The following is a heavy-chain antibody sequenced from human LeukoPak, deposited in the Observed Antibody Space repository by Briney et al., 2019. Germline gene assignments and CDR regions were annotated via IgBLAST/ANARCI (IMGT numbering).Heavy chain of an antibody. J-gene: IGHJ6*03. D-gene: IGHD2-15*01. CDR2: ISGSGGTT. CDR1: GFTFSSYA. CDR3: AKDGRYCSGGSCYSGDFSYYMDV. Sequence: QPGGSLRLSCAASGFTFSSYAMSWVRQAPGKGLEWVSGISGSGGTTYHADCVKGRFTISRGNSKNTLYLQMNSLRAEDTAVYYCAKDGRYCSGGSCYSGDFSYYMDVWGKGTKVTVSS. V-gene: IGHV3-23*01.